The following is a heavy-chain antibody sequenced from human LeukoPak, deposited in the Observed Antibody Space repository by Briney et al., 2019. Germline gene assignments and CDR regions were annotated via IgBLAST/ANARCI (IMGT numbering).Heavy chain of an antibody. V-gene: IGHV4-4*07. CDR1: GGSIGSYY. Sequence: PSETLSLTCTVSGGSIGSYYWSCIRQPAGKGLEWIGRTHTSGSTNYNPSLKSRVTMSVDTSKNQFSLKLTSVTAADTAVYYCARGRWKTGMDSPYYFDYWGQGTLVTVSS. CDR3: ARGRWKTGMDSPYYFDY. CDR2: THTSGST. D-gene: IGHD2-2*03. J-gene: IGHJ4*02.